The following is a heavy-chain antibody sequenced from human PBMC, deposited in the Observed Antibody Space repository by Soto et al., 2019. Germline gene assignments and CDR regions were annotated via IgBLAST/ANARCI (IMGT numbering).Heavy chain of an antibody. Sequence: PGGSLRLSCAASGFTFDYYAMTWVRLAPGKGLEWVSAISGSRVSTYYADSVKGRFTISRDNSRDTLYLQMDSLRADDTAIYYCAKDRAGNLYFDYWGQGTLVTVSS. V-gene: IGHV3-23*01. J-gene: IGHJ4*02. CDR2: ISGSRVST. CDR1: GFTFDYYA. CDR3: AKDRAGNLYFDY.